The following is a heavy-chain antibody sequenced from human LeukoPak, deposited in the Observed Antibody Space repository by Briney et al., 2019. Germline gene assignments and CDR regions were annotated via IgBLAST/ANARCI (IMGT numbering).Heavy chain of an antibody. CDR2: ISGSGGST. D-gene: IGHD6-13*01. J-gene: IGHJ4*02. Sequence: GGSLRLSCAASGFTFSSYAMSWVRQAPGEGLEWVSAISGSGGSTYYADSVKGRFTISRDNSKNTLYLQMNSLRAEDTAVYYCAKDRLGIAAAGTSDYWGQGTLVTVSS. V-gene: IGHV3-23*01. CDR1: GFTFSSYA. CDR3: AKDRLGIAAAGTSDY.